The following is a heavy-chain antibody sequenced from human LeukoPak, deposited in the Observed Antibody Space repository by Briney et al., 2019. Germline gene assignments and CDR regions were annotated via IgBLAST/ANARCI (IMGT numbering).Heavy chain of an antibody. J-gene: IGHJ4*02. V-gene: IGHV4-39*02. CDR1: GGSISSSSYY. D-gene: IGHD4-23*01. Sequence: PSETLSLTCTVSGGSISSSSYYWGWIRQPPGKGLEWIESIYYSGSTYYNPSLKSRVTISVDTSKNQFSLKLSSVTAADTAVYCCARDRDYGGNSDYWGQGTLVTVSS. CDR2: IYYSGST. CDR3: ARDRDYGGNSDY.